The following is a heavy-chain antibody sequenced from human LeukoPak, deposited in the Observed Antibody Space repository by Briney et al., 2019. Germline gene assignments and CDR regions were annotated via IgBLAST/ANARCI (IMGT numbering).Heavy chain of an antibody. D-gene: IGHD6-6*01. CDR1: EFIFSSHW. V-gene: IGHV3-23*01. Sequence: GSLRLSCAASEFIFSSHWMSWVRQAPGKGLEWVSAISGSGGSTYYADSVKGRFTISRDNSKNTLYLQMNSLRAEDTAVYYCARHRSSWLIDYWGQGTLVTVSS. J-gene: IGHJ4*02. CDR2: ISGSGGST. CDR3: ARHRSSWLIDY.